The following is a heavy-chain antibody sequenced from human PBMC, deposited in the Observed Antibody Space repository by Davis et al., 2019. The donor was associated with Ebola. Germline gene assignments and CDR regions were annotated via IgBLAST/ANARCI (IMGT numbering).Heavy chain of an antibody. CDR1: GFTFSSYE. Sequence: PGGSLRLSCAASGFTFSSYEMNWVRQAPGKGLEWVSYISSSGSTIYYADSVKGRFTISRDNAKNSLYLQMNSLRAEDTAVYYCARADYDFWSGPNINWFDPWGQGTLVTVSS. CDR2: ISSSGSTI. V-gene: IGHV3-48*03. J-gene: IGHJ5*02. CDR3: ARADYDFWSGPNINWFDP. D-gene: IGHD3-3*01.